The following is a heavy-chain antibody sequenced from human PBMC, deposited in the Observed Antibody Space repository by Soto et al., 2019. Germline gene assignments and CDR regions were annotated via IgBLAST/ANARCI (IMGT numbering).Heavy chain of an antibody. CDR2: IYHSGSY. Sequence: SETLSLTCAVTGGSIHNSDWWSWVRQPPGKGLEWIGEIYHSGSYNYNPSLKSRVTMSLDKSNNLFSLKLTSVTAADRAIYYCARDFGVDGGVDIWGQGTMVTVSS. CDR3: ARDFGVDGGVDI. J-gene: IGHJ3*02. V-gene: IGHV4-4*02. D-gene: IGHD2-21*01. CDR1: GGSIHNSDW.